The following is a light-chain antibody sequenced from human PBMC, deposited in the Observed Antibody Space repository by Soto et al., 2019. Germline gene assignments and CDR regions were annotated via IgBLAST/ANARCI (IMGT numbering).Light chain of an antibody. CDR3: AAWDDNLNGPL. Sequence: QSVLTQPPSLSGTPGQRVTISCSGSNSNIGRYSVNWYQHFPGTAPKILIYCDDERPSGVPDRFSGSKYGTSASLAISGLQSEDEAEYYCAAWDDNLNGPLFGGGTKLTVL. CDR2: CDD. J-gene: IGLJ3*02. V-gene: IGLV1-44*01. CDR1: NSNIGRYS.